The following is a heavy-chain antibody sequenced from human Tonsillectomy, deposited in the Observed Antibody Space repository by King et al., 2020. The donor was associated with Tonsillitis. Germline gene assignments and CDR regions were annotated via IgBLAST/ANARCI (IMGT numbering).Heavy chain of an antibody. CDR1: GFTFSSYA. J-gene: IGHJ4*02. Sequence: VQLVESGGGLVQPGGSLRLSRAASGFTFSSYAMSWVRQAPGKGLEWVSAISGSGGSTYYADSVKGRFTISRDNSKNTLYLQMNSLRAEDTAVYYCAKGASIVVVVAAEIDYWGQGTLVTVSS. CDR3: AKGASIVVVVAAEIDY. D-gene: IGHD2-15*01. CDR2: ISGSGGST. V-gene: IGHV3-23*04.